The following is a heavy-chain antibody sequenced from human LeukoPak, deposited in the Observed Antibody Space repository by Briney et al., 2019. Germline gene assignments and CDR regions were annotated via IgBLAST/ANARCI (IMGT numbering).Heavy chain of an antibody. CDR3: VKVAPYDFWSGYFDY. J-gene: IGHJ4*02. V-gene: IGHV3-9*01. Sequence: PGGSLRLSCAASGFTFDDYAMHWVRQAPGKGLEWVSGISWNSGSIGYADSVRGRFTISRDNAKNSLYLQMNSLRAEDTALYYCVKVAPYDFWSGYFDYWGQGTLVTVSS. D-gene: IGHD3-3*01. CDR2: ISWNSGSI. CDR1: GFTFDDYA.